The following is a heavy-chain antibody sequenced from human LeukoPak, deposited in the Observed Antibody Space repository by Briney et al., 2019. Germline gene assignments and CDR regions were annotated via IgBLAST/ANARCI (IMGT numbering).Heavy chain of an antibody. V-gene: IGHV4-39*01. CDR2: IYYSGST. J-gene: IGHJ4*02. D-gene: IGHD6-13*01. CDR3: ARQWGVAAAGTFDY. Sequence: SETLSLTCTVSGGSISSYYWGWIRQPPGKGLEWIGSIYYSGSTYYNPSLKSRVTISVDTSKNQFSLKLSSVTAADTAVYYCARQWGVAAAGTFDYWGQGTLVTVSS. CDR1: GGSISSYY.